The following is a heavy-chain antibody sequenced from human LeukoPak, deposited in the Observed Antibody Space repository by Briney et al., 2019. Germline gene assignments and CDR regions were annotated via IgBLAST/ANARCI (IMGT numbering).Heavy chain of an antibody. Sequence: PGGSLILSCVASGFTFSKYWMTWVRQAPGKGLEWVANIRGDGSVKYLLDSVKGRFTISRDNVKNSLSLEMNNLRAEDTAVYYCSRDANYYDRSRHYFDAFDIWGQGTMVTVSS. CDR3: SRDANYYDRSRHYFDAFDI. D-gene: IGHD3-22*01. V-gene: IGHV3-7*01. J-gene: IGHJ3*02. CDR2: IRGDGSVK. CDR1: GFTFSKYW.